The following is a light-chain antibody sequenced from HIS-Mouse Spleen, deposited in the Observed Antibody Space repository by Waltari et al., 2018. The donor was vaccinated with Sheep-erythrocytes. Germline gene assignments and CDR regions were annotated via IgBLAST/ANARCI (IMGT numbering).Light chain of an antibody. Sequence: SYELTQPPSVSVSPGQTASITCSGEKLGDKYACWYQQKPGHSPVLVIYQDSNRPSGIPERFSGSTSGNTATLTISGTQAMDEADYYCQAWDSSTVVFGGGTKLTVL. V-gene: IGLV3-1*01. CDR1: KLGDKY. J-gene: IGLJ2*01. CDR3: QAWDSSTVV. CDR2: QDS.